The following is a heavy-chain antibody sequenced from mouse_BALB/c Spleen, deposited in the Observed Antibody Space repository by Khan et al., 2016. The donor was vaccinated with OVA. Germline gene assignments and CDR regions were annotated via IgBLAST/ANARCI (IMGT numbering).Heavy chain of an antibody. Sequence: VQLKQSGPEVVRPGASVKISCKASGYSFTGYFMNWVMQSHGKSLEWIGRINPHIGETFYNQRFKDKATLTVDESSSTAHMELRSLASEDSAVYYCARIYRSYFDYWGQGTTLTVSS. J-gene: IGHJ2*01. V-gene: IGHV1-20*02. CDR2: INPHIGET. CDR1: GYSFTGYF. CDR3: ARIYRSYFDY. D-gene: IGHD1-1*01.